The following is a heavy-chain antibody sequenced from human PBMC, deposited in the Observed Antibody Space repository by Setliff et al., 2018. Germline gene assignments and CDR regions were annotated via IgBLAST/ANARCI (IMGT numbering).Heavy chain of an antibody. CDR1: GFTFSNYW. CDR2: INHDGSAK. J-gene: IGHJ5*02. Sequence: GGSLRLSCTVSGFTFSNYWMSWVRQAPGKGLEWVANINHDGSAKYYADSVKGRFTISRDNVKNSVFLHMNSLRAEDTAVYYCARDRGGTNPWFDPWGQGTLVTVSS. CDR3: ARDRGGTNPWFDP. D-gene: IGHD3-10*01. V-gene: IGHV3-7*03.